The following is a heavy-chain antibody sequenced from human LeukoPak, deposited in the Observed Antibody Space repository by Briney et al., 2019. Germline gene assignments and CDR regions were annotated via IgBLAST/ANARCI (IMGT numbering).Heavy chain of an antibody. CDR1: GGSFSGYY. V-gene: IGHV4-34*01. Sequence: SETLSLTCAVYGGSFSGYYWSWIRQPPGRGVEWIGEINHSGSTNYNPSLKSRVTISVDTSKNQFSLKLSSVTAADTAVYYCARLAATTDFYYYSGMDVWGQGTTVTVSS. CDR2: INHSGST. J-gene: IGHJ6*02. CDR3: ARLAATTDFYYYSGMDV. D-gene: IGHD6-13*01.